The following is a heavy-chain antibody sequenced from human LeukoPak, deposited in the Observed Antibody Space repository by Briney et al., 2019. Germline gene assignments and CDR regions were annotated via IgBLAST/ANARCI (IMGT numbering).Heavy chain of an antibody. CDR3: ARTTYGDYGY. CDR1: GFTFSSYC. J-gene: IGHJ4*02. Sequence: PGGSLRLSCAASGFTFSSYCMTWVRQAPGKGLEWVASINQDGSDKYYVDSVKGRFTISRDNAKNSLFLQMNSLRAEDTAVYYCARTTYGDYGYWGQGTLVTVSS. CDR2: INQDGSDK. V-gene: IGHV3-7*01. D-gene: IGHD4-17*01.